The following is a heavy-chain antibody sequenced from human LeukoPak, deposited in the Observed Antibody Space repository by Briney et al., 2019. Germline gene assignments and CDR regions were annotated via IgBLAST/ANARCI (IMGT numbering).Heavy chain of an antibody. J-gene: IGHJ4*02. CDR1: GFTFSSYA. Sequence: GRSLRLSCAASGFTFSSYAMHWVRQAPGKGLEWVAVISYDGGNTYYADSVKGRFTISRDNSKNTPYLQLNSLRAEDTAVYYCARDSTYYYGSGSSGPHYFDYWGQGTLVTVYS. CDR2: ISYDGGNT. D-gene: IGHD3-10*01. CDR3: ARDSTYYYGSGSSGPHYFDY. V-gene: IGHV3-30*01.